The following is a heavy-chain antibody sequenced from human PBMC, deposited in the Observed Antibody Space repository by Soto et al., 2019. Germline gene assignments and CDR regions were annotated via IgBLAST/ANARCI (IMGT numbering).Heavy chain of an antibody. V-gene: IGHV3-11*05. Sequence: QVQLVESGGGLVKPGGSLRLSCAASGFTCSDYYMSWIRQAPGKGLELISYISSSSDYTNYADSVKGRFTISRDNAKNSLYLQMNSLRYEDTAVYYCAREDYYDGSGSYSYWGQGPMVIFSS. CDR1: GFTCSDYY. CDR2: ISSSSDYT. CDR3: AREDYYDGSGSYSY. J-gene: IGHJ4*02. D-gene: IGHD3-22*01.